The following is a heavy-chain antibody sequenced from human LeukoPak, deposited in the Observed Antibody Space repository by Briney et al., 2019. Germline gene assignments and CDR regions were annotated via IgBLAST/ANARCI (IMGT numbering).Heavy chain of an antibody. CDR3: AKDQYDYVRGEFDY. V-gene: IGHV3-30*18. J-gene: IGHJ4*02. D-gene: IGHD3-16*01. CDR1: GFTFSSYG. Sequence: PGGSLRLSCAASGFTFSSYGMHWVRQAPGKGLEWVAVISYDGSNKYYADSVKGRFTISRDNSKNTLYLQMNSLRAEDTAVYYCAKDQYDYVRGEFDYWGQGTLVTVSS. CDR2: ISYDGSNK.